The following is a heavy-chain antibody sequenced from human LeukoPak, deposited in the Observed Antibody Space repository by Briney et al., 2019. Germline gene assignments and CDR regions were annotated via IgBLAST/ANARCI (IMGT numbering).Heavy chain of an antibody. CDR2: ISPSGDIL. Sequence: GGSLRLSCAASGFTFSSHGMNWVRQAPGKGLEWVSGISPSGDILYYADSVKGQFTISRDNSKDTVYLQMNSLRAEDTAVYYCAKVWAHDGSGNPYWHFDLWGRGTLVTVSS. CDR1: GFTFSSHG. D-gene: IGHD3-10*01. CDR3: AKVWAHDGSGNPYWHFDL. V-gene: IGHV3-23*01. J-gene: IGHJ2*01.